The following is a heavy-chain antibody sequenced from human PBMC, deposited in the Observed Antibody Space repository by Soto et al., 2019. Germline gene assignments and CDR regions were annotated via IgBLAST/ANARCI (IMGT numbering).Heavy chain of an antibody. CDR3: ARSIVVVTALDY. CDR2: INAGNGNT. V-gene: IGHV1-3*01. J-gene: IGHJ4*02. D-gene: IGHD2-21*02. Sequence: ASVEVSCEACGYTFTSYARHWVRQAPGQRLEWMGWINAGNGNTKYSQKFQGRVTITRDTSASTAYMELSSLRSEDTAVYYCARSIVVVTALDYWGQGTLVTVSS. CDR1: GYTFTSYA.